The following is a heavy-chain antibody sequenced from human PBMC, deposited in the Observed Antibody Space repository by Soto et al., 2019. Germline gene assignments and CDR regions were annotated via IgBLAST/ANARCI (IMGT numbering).Heavy chain of an antibody. V-gene: IGHV3-30*18. CDR1: GFTFSSYG. J-gene: IGHJ4*02. D-gene: IGHD3-10*01. CDR2: ISYDGSNK. CDR3: AKDPAHYYASGSYDSNPDY. Sequence: QVQLVESGGGVVQPGRSLRLSCAASGFTFSSYGMHWVRQAPGKGLEWVAVISYDGSNKYYADSVKGRFTISRDNSKNTLDLQMNSLRAEETAVYYCAKDPAHYYASGSYDSNPDYWGQGTLVTVSS.